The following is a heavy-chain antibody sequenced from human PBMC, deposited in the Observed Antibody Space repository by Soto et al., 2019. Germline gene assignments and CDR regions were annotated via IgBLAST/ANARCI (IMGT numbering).Heavy chain of an antibody. D-gene: IGHD1-26*01. CDR1: GFTFSSYA. CDR3: AQDLGYSPEYYYGMDV. CDR2: LSGSGGTT. V-gene: IGHV3-23*01. Sequence: EVQLLESGGGLVQPGGSLRVSCAASGFTFSSYAMSWVRQAPGKGLEWVSALSGSGGTTYYADSVKGRFTISRDNSKNTLYLQMNSLRAEDTAVYYCAQDLGYSPEYYYGMDVWGQGTTVTVSS. J-gene: IGHJ6*02.